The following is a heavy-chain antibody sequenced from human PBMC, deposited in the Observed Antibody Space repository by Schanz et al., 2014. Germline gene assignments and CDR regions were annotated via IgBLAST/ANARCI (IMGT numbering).Heavy chain of an antibody. CDR3: ARGMGVIVPASIVGFDP. V-gene: IGHV1-2*02. CDR2: INPNSGGT. CDR1: GYTFTGYY. Sequence: QVQLVQSGAEVKKPGASVKVSCKASGYTFTGYYMHWVRQAPGQGLEWMGWINPNSGGTNYAQKFQGRVTVTGDTSIRTAYMELSRLRSDDTAVYYCARGMGVIVPASIVGFDPWGQGTLVTVSS. J-gene: IGHJ5*02. D-gene: IGHD2-2*01.